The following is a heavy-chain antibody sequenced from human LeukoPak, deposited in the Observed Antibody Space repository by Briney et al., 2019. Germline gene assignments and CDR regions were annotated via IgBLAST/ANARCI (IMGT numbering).Heavy chain of an antibody. CDR2: INHSGST. CDR3: ARGHSGYEALDY. D-gene: IGHD5-12*01. CDR1: GGSFSGYY. J-gene: IGHJ4*02. Sequence: ASETLSLTCAVYGGSFSGYYRSWIRQPPGKGLEWIGEINHSGSTNYNPSLKSRVTISVDTSKNQFSLKLSSVTAADTAVYYCARGHSGYEALDYWGQGTLVTVSS. V-gene: IGHV4-34*01.